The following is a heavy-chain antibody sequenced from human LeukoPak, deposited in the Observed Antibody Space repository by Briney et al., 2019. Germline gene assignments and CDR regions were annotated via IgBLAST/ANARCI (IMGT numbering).Heavy chain of an antibody. CDR3: ARVGDDIMAGGSWFDP. CDR1: GYTFTSYY. Sequence: GASVKVSCKASGYTFTSYYMHWVRQAPGQGLEWMGIINPSGGSTSYAQKFQGRVTMTRDMSTSTVYMELSSLRSEDTAVYYCARVGDDIMAGGSWFDPWGQGTLVTVSS. J-gene: IGHJ5*02. D-gene: IGHD5-12*01. V-gene: IGHV1-46*01. CDR2: INPSGGST.